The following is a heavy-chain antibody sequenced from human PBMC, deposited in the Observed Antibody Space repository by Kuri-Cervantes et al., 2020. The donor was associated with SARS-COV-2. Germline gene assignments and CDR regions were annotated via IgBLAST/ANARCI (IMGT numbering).Heavy chain of an antibody. CDR1: GFTFDDYA. J-gene: IGHJ1*01. CDR2: ISWNSGSI. V-gene: IGHV3-9*01. CDR3: ARVRYCSGGSCGYAEYFQH. Sequence: GGSLRLSCAASGFTFDDYAMHWVRQAPGKGLEWVSGISWNSGSIGYADSVKGRFTISRDNAKNSLYLQMNSLRDEDTAVYYCARVRYCSGGSCGYAEYFQHWGQGTLVTVSS. D-gene: IGHD2-15*01.